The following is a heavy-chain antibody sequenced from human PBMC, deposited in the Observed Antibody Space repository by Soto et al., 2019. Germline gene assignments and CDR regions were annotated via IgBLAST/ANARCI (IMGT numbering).Heavy chain of an antibody. CDR1: GGSISSYY. CDR3: ARLRNWFDP. J-gene: IGHJ5*02. Sequence: SETLSLTCTVSGGSISSYYWSWIRQPPGKGLEWIGYIYYSGSTNYNPSLKSRVTISVDTSKNQFSLKLSSVTAADTAVYYCARLRNWFDPWGQGTLVTVSS. V-gene: IGHV4-59*08. CDR2: IYYSGST.